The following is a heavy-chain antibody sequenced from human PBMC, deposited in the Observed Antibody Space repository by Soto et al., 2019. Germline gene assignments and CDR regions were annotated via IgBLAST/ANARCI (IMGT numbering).Heavy chain of an antibody. CDR2: IRSKANNYAT. J-gene: IGHJ4*02. V-gene: IGHV3-73*02. CDR1: GFAFSGSA. Sequence: EVQLVESGGGLVQPGGSLKLSCAASGFAFSGSAVYWVRQASGIGLEWVGHIRSKANNYATAYTASVKGRFTISRDDSKNTAYLQMNSLTTEDTAVYYCTSPVAGVDYFGYWGQGTLVTVSS. D-gene: IGHD6-19*01. CDR3: TSPVAGVDYFGY.